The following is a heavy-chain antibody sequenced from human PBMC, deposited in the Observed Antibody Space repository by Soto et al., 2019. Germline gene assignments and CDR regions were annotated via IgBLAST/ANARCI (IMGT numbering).Heavy chain of an antibody. CDR2: IYHSGST. D-gene: IGHD2-2*01. V-gene: IGHV4-30-2*01. J-gene: IGHJ4*02. CDR1: GGSISSGGYS. CDR3: ARDYCSGTTCYEFDY. Sequence: PSETLSLTCAVSGGSISSGGYSWSWIRQPPGKGLEWIGYIYHSGSTYYNPSLKSRVTISADKSINTAYLQWSSLKASDTAMYYCARDYCSGTTCYEFDYWGQGTQVTVSS.